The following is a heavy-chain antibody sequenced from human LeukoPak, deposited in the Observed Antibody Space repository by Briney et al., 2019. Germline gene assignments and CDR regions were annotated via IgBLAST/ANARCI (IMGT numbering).Heavy chain of an antibody. CDR3: AKSRITMVRGVIDY. J-gene: IGHJ4*02. CDR2: IRYDGSNK. D-gene: IGHD3-10*01. V-gene: IGHV3-30*02. CDR1: GFTFSSYG. Sequence: PGGSLRLSCAASGFTFSSYGMHWVRQAPGKGLEWVALIRYDGSNKYYADSVKGRFTISRDNSKNTLYLQMNSLRAEDTAVYYCAKSRITMVRGVIDYWGQGTLVTVSS.